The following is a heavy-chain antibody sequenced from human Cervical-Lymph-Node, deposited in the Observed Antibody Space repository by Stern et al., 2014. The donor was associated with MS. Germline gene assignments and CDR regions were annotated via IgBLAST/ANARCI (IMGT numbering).Heavy chain of an antibody. J-gene: IGHJ2*01. Sequence: QLVQSGAEVKKPGESLKISCKGSGYSFSNFWIGWVRQMPGKGLEWMGIIYPGDSDTKYSPSFQGQVTISADKSISTAYLQWSSLKASDTAIYYCAKTLSGGSRYFDLWGRGTLVTVSS. V-gene: IGHV5-51*03. CDR2: IYPGDSDT. CDR1: GYSFSNFW. D-gene: IGHD3-16*01. CDR3: AKTLSGGSRYFDL.